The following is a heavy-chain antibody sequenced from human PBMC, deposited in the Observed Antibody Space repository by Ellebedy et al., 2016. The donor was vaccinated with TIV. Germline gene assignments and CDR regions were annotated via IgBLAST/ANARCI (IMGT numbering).Heavy chain of an antibody. CDR1: GGSISSYY. Sequence: SETLSLTXTVSGGSISSYYWSWIRQPPGKGLEWIGYIYYSGSTYYNPSLKSRVTMSVDTSKNQFSLKLSSVTAADTAVYYCARGPGYSGYDEFDYWGQGTLVTVSS. CDR3: ARGPGYSGYDEFDY. V-gene: IGHV4-59*12. J-gene: IGHJ4*02. D-gene: IGHD5-12*01. CDR2: IYYSGST.